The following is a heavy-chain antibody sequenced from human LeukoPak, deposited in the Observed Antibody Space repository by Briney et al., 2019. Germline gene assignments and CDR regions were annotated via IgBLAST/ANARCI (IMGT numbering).Heavy chain of an antibody. CDR1: GGSISSYY. J-gene: IGHJ4*02. CDR2: IYYSGSA. CDR3: AKSHSIASAGNVDY. V-gene: IGHV4-59*01. Sequence: PSETLPLTCTVSGGSISSYYWNWIRQPPGKGLEWIGYIYYSGSADYNPSLKSRVTITVDTPKNQFSLKLNSVTAADTAVYYCAKSHSIASAGNVDYWGQGILVTVSS. D-gene: IGHD6-13*01.